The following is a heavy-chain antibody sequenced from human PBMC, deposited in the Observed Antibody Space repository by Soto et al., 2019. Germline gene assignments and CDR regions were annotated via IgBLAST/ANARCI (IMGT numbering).Heavy chain of an antibody. CDR3: ARGRIAARPRWFDP. V-gene: IGHV4-31*03. D-gene: IGHD6-6*01. Sequence: TLSLTCTVSGGSISSGGYYWSWIRQHPGKGLEWIGYIYYSGSTYYNPSLKSRVTISVDTSKNQFSLKLSSVTAADTAVYYCARGRIAARPRWFDPWGQGTLVTVSS. J-gene: IGHJ5*02. CDR2: IYYSGST. CDR1: GGSISSGGYY.